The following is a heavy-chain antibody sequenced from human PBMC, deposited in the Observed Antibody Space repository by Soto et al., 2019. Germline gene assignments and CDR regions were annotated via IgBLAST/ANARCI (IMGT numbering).Heavy chain of an antibody. D-gene: IGHD5-18*01. V-gene: IGHV1-18*01. CDR3: ARCIQGDYYYGMDV. J-gene: IGHJ6*02. Sequence: QAQLVQSGAEVRKPGASVKVSCKASGYTFYSHSISWVRQAPGQGLEWMGRINADYGNTQYAQKFRGRVTMTTDTSTTTVYMALTNLRSDDTAVYYCARCIQGDYYYGMDVWGQGTTVTVS. CDR2: INADYGNT. CDR1: GYTFYSHS.